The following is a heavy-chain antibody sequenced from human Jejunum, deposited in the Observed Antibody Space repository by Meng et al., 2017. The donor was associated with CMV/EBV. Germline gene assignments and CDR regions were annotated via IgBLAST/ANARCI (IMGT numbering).Heavy chain of an antibody. CDR3: ARASGSYSY. D-gene: IGHD1-26*01. CDR1: VGAISSSSYY. Sequence: TCTSSVGAISSSSYYWGWIRQPPGKGLEWIGSIYYSGSTYYNPSLKSRVTISVDTSKNQFSLKLSSVTAADTAVYYCARASGSYSYWGQGTLVTVSS. J-gene: IGHJ4*02. CDR2: IYYSGST. V-gene: IGHV4-39*01.